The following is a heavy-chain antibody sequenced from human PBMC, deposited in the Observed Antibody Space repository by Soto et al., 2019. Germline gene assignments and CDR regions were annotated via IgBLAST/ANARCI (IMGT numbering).Heavy chain of an antibody. J-gene: IGHJ3*02. CDR2: IYWNDDK. D-gene: IGHD3-9*01. Sequence: QITLKESGPTLVNPTQTLTLTCTFSGFSLSTSGVGVGWIRQPPGKALEWLALIYWNDDKRYSPSLKSRLTITKDTSKNQVVLTMTNMDPVDTATYYCAHSPSDDILTGNDAFDIWGPGTMVTVSS. V-gene: IGHV2-5*01. CDR1: GFSLSTSGVG. CDR3: AHSPSDDILTGNDAFDI.